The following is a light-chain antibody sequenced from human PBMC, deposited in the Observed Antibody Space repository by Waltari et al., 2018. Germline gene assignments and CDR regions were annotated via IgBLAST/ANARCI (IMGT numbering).Light chain of an antibody. CDR1: SSDVGGYNY. Sequence: QSALTQPASVSGSPGQSITISCTGTSSDVGGYNYVSWYQQLPGKAPKLLIYEVSSRPLGVSSRFSGCKAGTTASLTISGVQAEDVADYYGSSFRSDNTNVFGTGTGVTVL. CDR2: EVS. CDR3: SSFRSDNTNV. V-gene: IGLV2-14*01. J-gene: IGLJ1*01.